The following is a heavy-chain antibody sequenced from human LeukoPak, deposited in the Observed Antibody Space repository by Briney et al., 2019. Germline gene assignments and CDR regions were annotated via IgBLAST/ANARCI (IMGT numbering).Heavy chain of an antibody. CDR1: GGSISSSSYY. J-gene: IGHJ6*02. CDR2: IYYSGST. D-gene: IGHD3-9*01. V-gene: IGHV4-39*01. Sequence: SETLSLTCTVSGGSISSSSYYWGWIRQPPWKGLEWIGSIYYSGSTYYNPSLKSRVTISVDTSKNQFSLKLSSVTAADTAVYYCATEPVLRYFDWSPGASGMDVWGQGTTVTVSS. CDR3: ATEPVLRYFDWSPGASGMDV.